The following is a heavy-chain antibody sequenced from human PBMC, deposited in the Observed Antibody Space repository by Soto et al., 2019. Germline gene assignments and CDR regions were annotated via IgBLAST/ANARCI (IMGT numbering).Heavy chain of an antibody. V-gene: IGHV4-34*01. CDR2: INHSGST. Sequence: SETLSLTCAVYGGSFSGYYWSWIRQPPGKGLEWIGEINHSGSTNYNPSLKSRVTISVDTSKNQFSLKLSSVTAADTAVYYCARGRRQLAVYNWFDPWGQGTLVTVSS. CDR3: ARGRRQLAVYNWFDP. J-gene: IGHJ5*02. CDR1: GGSFSGYY. D-gene: IGHD6-6*01.